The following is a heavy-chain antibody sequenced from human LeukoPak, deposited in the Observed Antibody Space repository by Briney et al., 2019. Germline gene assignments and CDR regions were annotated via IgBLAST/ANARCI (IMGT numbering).Heavy chain of an antibody. CDR1: GFTFSSYS. CDR2: ISSSSSTI. D-gene: IGHD3-16*02. Sequence: GGSLRLSCAASGFTFSSYSMNWVRQAPGKGLEWVSYISSSSSTIYYADSVKGRFTISRDNAKNSLYLQMNSLRAEDTAVYYCARDWWKRLRLGELSRSLGGAFDIWGQGTMVTVSS. J-gene: IGHJ3*02. CDR3: ARDWWKRLRLGELSRSLGGAFDI. V-gene: IGHV3-48*04.